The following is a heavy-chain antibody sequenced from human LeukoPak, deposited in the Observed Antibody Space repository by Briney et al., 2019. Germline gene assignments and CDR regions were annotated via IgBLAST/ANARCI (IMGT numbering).Heavy chain of an antibody. CDR3: ARVGVVTPAAFDY. J-gene: IGHJ4*02. V-gene: IGHV4-4*02. Sequence: SGTLSLTCAVSSDSISSSNWWSWVRQSPGKGLEWIGEIYHSGSTYYNPSLKSRVTISVDRSKNQFSLKLSSVTAADTAVYYCARVGVVTPAAFDYWGQGTLVTVSS. D-gene: IGHD4-23*01. CDR2: IYHSGST. CDR1: SDSISSSNW.